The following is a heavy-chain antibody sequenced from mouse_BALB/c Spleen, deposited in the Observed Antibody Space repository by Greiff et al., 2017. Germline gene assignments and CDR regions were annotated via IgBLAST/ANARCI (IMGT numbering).Heavy chain of an antibody. CDR1: GFTFSSFG. CDR3: ARYYYGSPYAMDY. Sequence: DVKLVESGGGLVQPGGSRKLSCAASGFTFSSFGMHWVRQAPEKGLEWVAYISSGSSTIYYADTVKGRFTISRDNPKNTLFLQMTSLRSEDTAMYYCARYYYGSPYAMDYWGQGTSVTVSS. J-gene: IGHJ4*01. V-gene: IGHV5-17*02. CDR2: ISSGSSTI. D-gene: IGHD1-1*01.